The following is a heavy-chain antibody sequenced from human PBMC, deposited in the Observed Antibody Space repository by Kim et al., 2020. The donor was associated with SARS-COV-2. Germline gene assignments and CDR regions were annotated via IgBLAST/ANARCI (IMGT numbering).Heavy chain of an antibody. V-gene: IGHV4-59*01. J-gene: IGHJ4*02. CDR1: GGSISSYY. CDR2: IYYSGST. CDR3: ARDGPHYYDSSGPFDY. D-gene: IGHD3-22*01. Sequence: SETLSLTCTVSGGSISSYYWSWIRQPPGKGLEWIGYIYYSGSTKYNPSLKSRVNISVDTSKNQFSLKLSSVTAADTAVYYCARDGPHYYDSSGPFDYWGQGTLVTVSS.